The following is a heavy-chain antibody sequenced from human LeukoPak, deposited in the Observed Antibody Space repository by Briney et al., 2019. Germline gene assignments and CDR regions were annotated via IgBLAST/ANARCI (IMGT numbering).Heavy chain of an antibody. V-gene: IGHV3-30*02. J-gene: IGHJ6*03. CDR2: IRYDGSNK. CDR1: GFTFSSYG. D-gene: IGHD4-23*01. Sequence: GGSLRLSCAASGFTFSSYGMHWVRQAPGKGLEWVAFIRYDGSNKYYADSVKGRFTISRDNSKNTLYLQMNSLRAEDTAVYYCAKPYGGNSPYYYYMDVWGKGTTVTVSS. CDR3: AKPYGGNSPYYYYMDV.